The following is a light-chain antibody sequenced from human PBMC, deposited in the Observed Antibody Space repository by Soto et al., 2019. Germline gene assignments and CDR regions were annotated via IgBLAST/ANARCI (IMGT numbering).Light chain of an antibody. J-gene: IGLJ1*01. CDR1: SSNIGSNT. CDR3: AAWDDSLNGYV. V-gene: IGLV1-44*01. CDR2: SNN. Sequence: QSVLTQPPSASGTPGQRVNISCSGSSSNIGSNTVNWYQQLPGTAPKLLIYSNNQRPSGVPDRFSGSKSDTTASLAISGLQSEDEADYYCAAWDDSLNGYVFGTGTKLTVL.